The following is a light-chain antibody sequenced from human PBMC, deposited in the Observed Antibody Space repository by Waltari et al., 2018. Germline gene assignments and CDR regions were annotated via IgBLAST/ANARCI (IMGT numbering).Light chain of an antibody. CDR3: QQYYSTPPT. V-gene: IGKV4-1*01. J-gene: IGKJ1*01. CDR2: WAS. Sequence: DIVMTQSPDSLAVSLGERATINCKSSRGVLYSSNNKNYLAWYQQKPGQPPKLLICWASIRESGVPDRFSGSGSGTDFTLTISSLQAEDVAVYYCQQYYSTPPTFGQGTKVEIK. CDR1: RGVLYSSNNKNY.